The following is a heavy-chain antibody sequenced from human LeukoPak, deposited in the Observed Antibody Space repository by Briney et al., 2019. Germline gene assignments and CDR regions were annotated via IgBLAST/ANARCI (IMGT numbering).Heavy chain of an antibody. CDR2: INHSGST. Sequence: SETLSLTCAVYGGSFSGYYWSWIRQPPGKGLEWIGEINHSGSTNYNPSLKSRVTISEDTSKNQFSLNLISVTAADTAVYYCARQGDGYCTSTNCLFSFDNWGQGALVTVSS. V-gene: IGHV4-34*01. CDR1: GGSFSGYY. D-gene: IGHD2-2*03. J-gene: IGHJ4*02. CDR3: ARQGDGYCTSTNCLFSFDN.